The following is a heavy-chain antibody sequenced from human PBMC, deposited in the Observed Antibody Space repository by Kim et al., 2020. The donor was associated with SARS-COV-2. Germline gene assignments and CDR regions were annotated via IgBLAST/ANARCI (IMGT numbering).Heavy chain of an antibody. V-gene: IGHV3-11*03. J-gene: IGHJ3*02. Sequence: ANSVRGGFPISRANDKNSLYLQMNSLRAEDTAVYYCASVGGNSIWGAFDIWGQGTMVTVSS. CDR3: ASVGGNSIWGAFDI. D-gene: IGHD3-16*01.